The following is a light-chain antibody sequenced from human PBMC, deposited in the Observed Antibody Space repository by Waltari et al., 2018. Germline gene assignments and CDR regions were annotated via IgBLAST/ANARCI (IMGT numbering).Light chain of an antibody. J-gene: IGKJ5*01. CDR2: GTS. CDR1: QGIGSW. CDR3: QQANSFPRN. Sequence: DIQMTQSPSSVSAFVVDRVTITCRASQGIGSWLVGYQQKPGEAPKLLIYGTSTLKSGVPSRFSGSGSGTDFTLTISSLQPEDCATYYCQQANSFPRNFGQGTRVDIK. V-gene: IGKV1-12*01.